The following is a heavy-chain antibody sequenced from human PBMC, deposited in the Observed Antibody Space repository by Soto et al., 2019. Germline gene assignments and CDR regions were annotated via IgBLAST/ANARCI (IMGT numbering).Heavy chain of an antibody. J-gene: IGHJ6*02. Sequence: SETLSLTCAVYGGSFSGYYWSWIRQPPGKGLEWVGEINHSGSTNYNPSLKSRVTISVDTSKNQFSLKLSSVTAADTAVYYCARAWFLDYYYYGMDVWGQGTTVTVSS. D-gene: IGHD3-3*01. CDR1: GGSFSGYY. CDR2: INHSGST. CDR3: ARAWFLDYYYYGMDV. V-gene: IGHV4-34*01.